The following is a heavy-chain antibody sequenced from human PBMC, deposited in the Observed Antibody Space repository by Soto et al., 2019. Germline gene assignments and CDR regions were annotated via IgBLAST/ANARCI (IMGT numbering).Heavy chain of an antibody. CDR2: VQHSGST. CDR3: ARSDSSGYSSYFDY. V-gene: IGHV4-39*01. Sequence: SETLSLTCTVSGGSISSSTYYWGWIRQPPGKGLEWIGSVQHSGSTHYNPSLKSRVIISVDTSKNQFSLKLSSVTAADTAVYYCARSDSSGYSSYFDYWGQGPLVTVSS. J-gene: IGHJ4*02. CDR1: GGSISSSTYY. D-gene: IGHD3-22*01.